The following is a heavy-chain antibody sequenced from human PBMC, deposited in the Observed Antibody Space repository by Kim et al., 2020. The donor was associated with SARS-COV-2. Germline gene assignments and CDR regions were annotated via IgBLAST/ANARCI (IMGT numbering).Heavy chain of an antibody. D-gene: IGHD5-18*01. CDR3: ARPSVNNGYYRF. V-gene: IGHV4-39*01. Sequence: SETLSLTCSVSGGSISRSNYYWAWIRQPPGKGLEWLGSIIYSGTASYNPSLKGRVTISVDTSKNQFSLKLNSVTAADTAVYYCARPSVNNGYYRFWGQGILVNFSS. CDR1: GGSISRSNYY. J-gene: IGHJ4*02. CDR2: IIYSGTA.